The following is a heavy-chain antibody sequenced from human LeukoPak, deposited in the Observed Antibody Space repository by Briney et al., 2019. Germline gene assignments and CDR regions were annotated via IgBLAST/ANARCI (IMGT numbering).Heavy chain of an antibody. V-gene: IGHV3-21*06. D-gene: IGHD3-3*01. CDR3: ARSDTFWSGYSSYLDY. CDR1: GFTFSSYS. CDR2: ISGKSDYI. J-gene: IGHJ4*02. Sequence: GGSLRLSCSASGFTFSSYSMTWVRQAPGKGLEWVSSISGKSDYIFYADSLKGRFTNSRDNAKNSLYLQMYSLRAEDTAVYYCARSDTFWSGYSSYLDYWGQGILVTVSS.